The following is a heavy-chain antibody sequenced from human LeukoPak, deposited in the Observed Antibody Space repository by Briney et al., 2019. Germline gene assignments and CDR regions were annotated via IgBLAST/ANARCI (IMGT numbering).Heavy chain of an antibody. Sequence: GGSLRLSCTAAGFSLSMYWMSWVRQAPGKGLEWVANIRSDGVEKYYVDSVRGRFTISADTAKNTLYLQMNSLRADDTAVYYCAREFTGYGNTDYWGQGTLVTVSS. CDR2: IRSDGVEK. D-gene: IGHD5-12*01. V-gene: IGHV3-7*03. CDR3: AREFTGYGNTDY. CDR1: GFSLSMYW. J-gene: IGHJ4*02.